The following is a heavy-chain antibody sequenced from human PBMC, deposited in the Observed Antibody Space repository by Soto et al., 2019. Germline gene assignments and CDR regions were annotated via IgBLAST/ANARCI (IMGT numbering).Heavy chain of an antibody. CDR3: AKIPLLGRSSRWWDFYYGLDV. J-gene: IGHJ6*02. Sequence: QVQLVQSGAEVKKPGASVKVSCKASGYTFTSYDISWVRQATGQGLEWMGWMNPNSGYTGYAQKYQGRATMTMNTSISTAYMGPRRLRSEDTAVYYCAKIPLLGRSSRWWDFYYGLDVWGQGTTVTVSS. V-gene: IGHV1-8*01. D-gene: IGHD6-19*01. CDR2: MNPNSGYT. CDR1: GYTFTSYD.